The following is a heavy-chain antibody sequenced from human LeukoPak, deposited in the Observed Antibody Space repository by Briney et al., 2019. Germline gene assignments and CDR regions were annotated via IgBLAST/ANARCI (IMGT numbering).Heavy chain of an antibody. D-gene: IGHD4-17*01. V-gene: IGHV1-2*02. Sequence: ASVKVSCKASGYTFTGYYMHWVRQAPGQRLEWMGWINPNSGGTNYAQKFQGRVTMTRDTSISTAYMELSRLRSDDTAVYYCARGASGVYTVTTSWFDPWGQGTLVTVSP. CDR2: INPNSGGT. CDR3: ARGASGVYTVTTSWFDP. CDR1: GYTFTGYY. J-gene: IGHJ5*02.